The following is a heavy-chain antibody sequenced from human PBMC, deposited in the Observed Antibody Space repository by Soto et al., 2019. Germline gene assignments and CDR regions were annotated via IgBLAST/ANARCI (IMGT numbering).Heavy chain of an antibody. CDR2: ISYDGSNK. Sequence: QVQLVESGGGVVQPGRSLRLSCAASGFTFSSYGMHWVRQAPGKGLEWVAVISYDGSNKYYADSVKGRFTISRDNSKNTLYLQMNSLRAEDTAVYYCAKDAGRNVIVVVPAAPDYWGQGTLVTVSS. J-gene: IGHJ4*02. CDR3: AKDAGRNVIVVVPAAPDY. D-gene: IGHD2-2*01. CDR1: GFTFSSYG. V-gene: IGHV3-30*18.